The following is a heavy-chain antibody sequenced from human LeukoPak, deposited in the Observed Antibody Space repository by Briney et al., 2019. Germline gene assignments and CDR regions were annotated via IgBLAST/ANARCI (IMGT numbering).Heavy chain of an antibody. CDR2: IYYSGST. D-gene: IGHD1-26*01. V-gene: IGHV4-39*01. CDR1: GGSISSSSYY. CDR3: ARREGPVGPKDY. J-gene: IGHJ4*02. Sequence: PSETLSLTCTVSGGSISSSSYYWGWIRQPPGKGLEWIGSIYYSGSTYYNPSLKSRVTISVDTSKNQFSLKLSSVTAADTAVYYCARREGPVGPKDYWGQGTLVTVSS.